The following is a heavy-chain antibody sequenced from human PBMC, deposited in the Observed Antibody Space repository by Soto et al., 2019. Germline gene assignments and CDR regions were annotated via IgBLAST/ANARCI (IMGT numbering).Heavy chain of an antibody. V-gene: IGHV1-69*13. CDR3: ARAWPDSGSPHAFDI. Sequence: SVKVSCKASGGTFSSYAISWVRQAPGQGLEWMGGIIPIFGTANYAQKFQGRVTITADESTSTAYMELSSLRSEDTAVYYCARAWPDSGSPHAFDIWGQGTMVTVSS. CDR2: IIPIFGTA. D-gene: IGHD1-26*01. J-gene: IGHJ3*02. CDR1: GGTFSSYA.